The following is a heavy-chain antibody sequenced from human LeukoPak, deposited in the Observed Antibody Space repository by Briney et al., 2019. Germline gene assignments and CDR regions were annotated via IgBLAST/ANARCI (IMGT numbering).Heavy chain of an antibody. Sequence: PSETLSLTCTVSGGSISSSSYYWGWIRQPPGKGLEWIGSIYYSGSTYYNPSLKSRVTISVDTSKNQFSLKLSSVTAADTAVYYCARDFPVAGFDYWGQGTLVTVSS. CDR1: GGSISSSSYY. CDR3: ARDFPVAGFDY. D-gene: IGHD6-19*01. V-gene: IGHV4-39*07. CDR2: IYYSGST. J-gene: IGHJ4*02.